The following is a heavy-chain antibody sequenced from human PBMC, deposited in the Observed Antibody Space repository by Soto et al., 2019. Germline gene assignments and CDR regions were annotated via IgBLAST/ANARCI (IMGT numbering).Heavy chain of an antibody. J-gene: IGHJ6*03. V-gene: IGHV4-34*01. CDR1: GGSFSGYY. CDR2: INHSGST. Sequence: SETLSLTCAVYGGSFSGYYWSWIRQPPGKGLEWIGEINHSGSTNYNPSLKSRVTISVDTSKNQFSLKLSSVTAADTAVYYCARGRNLGGPNAYYYYMDVWGKGTTVTVSS. CDR3: ARGRNLGGPNAYYYYMDV. D-gene: IGHD3-16*01.